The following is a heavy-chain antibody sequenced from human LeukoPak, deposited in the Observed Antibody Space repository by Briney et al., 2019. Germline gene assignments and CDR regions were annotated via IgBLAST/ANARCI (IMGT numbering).Heavy chain of an antibody. CDR1: GGSFNTYY. D-gene: IGHD2-21*02. V-gene: IGHV4-34*01. J-gene: IGHJ5*02. Sequence: PSETLSLTCIVSGGSFNTYYWSWIRQPPGKGLEWIGEINHSGSTNYNPSLKSRVTISVDTSKNQFSLKLSSVTAADTAVYYCARGALAYCGGDCYSTRWFDPWGQGTLVTVSS. CDR3: ARGALAYCGGDCYSTRWFDP. CDR2: INHSGST.